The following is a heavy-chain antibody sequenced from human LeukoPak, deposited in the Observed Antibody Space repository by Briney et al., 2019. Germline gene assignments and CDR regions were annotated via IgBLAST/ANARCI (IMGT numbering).Heavy chain of an antibody. V-gene: IGHV3-23*01. Sequence: GGSLRLSCAASGFTFSSYAMSWVRQAPGKGLEWVSAISGSGGSTYYADSVKGRFTISRDNSKNTLYLQMNSLRAEDTAVYYCAKEGSRYSSGWSHFDYWGQGTLVTVSS. D-gene: IGHD6-19*01. CDR3: AKEGSRYSSGWSHFDY. CDR2: ISGSGGST. J-gene: IGHJ4*02. CDR1: GFTFSSYA.